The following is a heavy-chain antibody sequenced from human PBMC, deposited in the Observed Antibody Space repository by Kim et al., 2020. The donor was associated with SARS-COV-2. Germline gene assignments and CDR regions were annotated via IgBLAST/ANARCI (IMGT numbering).Heavy chain of an antibody. Sequence: GHADSVKGRFTISRDNAKNSLYLQMNSLRAEDTALYYCAKDIGYSSGLIDYWGQGTLVTVSS. J-gene: IGHJ4*02. CDR3: AKDIGYSSGLIDY. D-gene: IGHD6-19*01. V-gene: IGHV3-9*01.